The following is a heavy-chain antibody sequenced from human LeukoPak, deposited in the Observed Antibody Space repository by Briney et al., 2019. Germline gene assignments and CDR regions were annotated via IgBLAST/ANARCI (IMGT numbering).Heavy chain of an antibody. J-gene: IGHJ6*03. D-gene: IGHD3-3*01. Sequence: SETLSLTCAVYAESFSGYFWNWIRQPPGEGLEWIGEINHSGSTTNYNPSLKSRVTISVDTSKNQFSLKLSSVTAADTAVYYCARRQNSVTIFGMIRVGYYYMDVWGKGTTVTVSS. CDR3: ARRQNSVTIFGMIRVGYYYMDV. CDR1: AESFSGYF. V-gene: IGHV4-34*01. CDR2: INHSGST.